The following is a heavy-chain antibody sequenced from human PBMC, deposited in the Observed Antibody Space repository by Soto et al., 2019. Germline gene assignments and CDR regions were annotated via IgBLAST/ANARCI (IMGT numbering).Heavy chain of an antibody. J-gene: IGHJ4*02. CDR2: IYYSGST. Sequence: SETLSLTCTVSGCSVSSGSYYWSWILQPPGKGLEWIGYIYYSGSTNYNPSLKSRVTISVDTSKNQFSLKLSSVTAADTAVYYCARGGFTMVRGVTPFDYWGQGTLVTVSS. V-gene: IGHV4-61*01. CDR3: ARGGFTMVRGVTPFDY. D-gene: IGHD3-10*01. CDR1: GCSVSSGSYY.